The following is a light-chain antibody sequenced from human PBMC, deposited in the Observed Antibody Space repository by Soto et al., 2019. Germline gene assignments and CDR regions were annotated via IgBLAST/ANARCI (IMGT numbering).Light chain of an antibody. CDR3: QQYYPTLALT. J-gene: IGKJ4*01. CDR1: QSILHSSNNKNF. CDR2: SAS. V-gene: IGKV4-1*01. Sequence: DIVMTQSPDSLAVSLGERATINCKSSQSILHSSNNKNFLAWYQKKPGQPPRLLIYSASTRGSGVPDRFSGSGSGTDFTLTISSLQAEDVALYYCQQYYPTLALTFGGGTRVEIK.